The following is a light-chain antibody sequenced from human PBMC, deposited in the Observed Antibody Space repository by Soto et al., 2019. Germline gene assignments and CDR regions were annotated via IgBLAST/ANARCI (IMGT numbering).Light chain of an antibody. J-gene: IGKJ3*01. Sequence: EIVMTQSPATLSVSPGERATLSCRASQSVNIYLALYQQKPGQAPRLLIFGATYRATGIPARFSGSGSGTEFNLTISSLQSEDFAVYYCQQRSNWPATFGPGTTVDIK. CDR1: QSVNIY. V-gene: IGKV3D-15*01. CDR3: QQRSNWPAT. CDR2: GAT.